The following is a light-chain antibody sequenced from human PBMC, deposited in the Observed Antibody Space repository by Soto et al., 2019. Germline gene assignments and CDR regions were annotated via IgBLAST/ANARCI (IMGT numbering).Light chain of an antibody. Sequence: DIQMTQSPSTLSASVGDRVTITCRASQSISSWLAWYQQKPGKAPEVLIYKASSLESGVPSRFSGSGSGTEFTLTISSRQPDDFATYYCQQYNSYSRTFGQGTKVEIK. CDR3: QQYNSYSRT. J-gene: IGKJ1*01. V-gene: IGKV1-5*03. CDR1: QSISSW. CDR2: KAS.